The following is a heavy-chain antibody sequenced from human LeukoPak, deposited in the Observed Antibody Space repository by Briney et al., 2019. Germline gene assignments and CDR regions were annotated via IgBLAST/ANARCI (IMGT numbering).Heavy chain of an antibody. Sequence: PETLSLTCTVSGGSISSSSYYWGWIRQPPGKGLEWIGSIYYSGSTYYNPSLKSRVTISVDTSKNQFSLKLSSVTAADTAVYYCARLGYCSSTSCFSYGMDVWGQGTTVTVSS. D-gene: IGHD2-2*01. V-gene: IGHV4-39*01. CDR3: ARLGYCSSTSCFSYGMDV. CDR1: GGSISSSSYY. CDR2: IYYSGST. J-gene: IGHJ6*02.